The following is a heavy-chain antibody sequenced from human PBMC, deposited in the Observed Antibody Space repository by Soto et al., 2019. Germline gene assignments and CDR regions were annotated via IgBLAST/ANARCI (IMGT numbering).Heavy chain of an antibody. J-gene: IGHJ5*02. CDR2: IIPILGIA. D-gene: IGHD2-2*01. Sequence: GASVKVSCKASGGTFSSYTISWVRQAPGQGLEWMGRIIPILGIANYAQKFQGRVTITADKSTSTAYMELSSLRSEDTAVYYCARKISDCSSTSCYNWFDPWGQGTLVTVSS. V-gene: IGHV1-69*02. CDR3: ARKISDCSSTSCYNWFDP. CDR1: GGTFSSYT.